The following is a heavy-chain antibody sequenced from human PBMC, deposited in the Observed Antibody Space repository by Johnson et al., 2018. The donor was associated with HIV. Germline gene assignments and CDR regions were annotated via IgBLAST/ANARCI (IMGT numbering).Heavy chain of an antibody. Sequence: EVQLVESGGGLVKPGGSLKLSCAASGFTFSSYDMHWVRQATGTGLEWVSGIGIAGDTNYQGSVKGRFSISREDAKNSLYLKMNSLRAGDTAMYYCARASYNRSSWTWDVFDIWGQGTMVTVSS. CDR3: ARASYNRSSWTWDVFDI. J-gene: IGHJ3*02. V-gene: IGHV3-13*01. CDR1: GFTFSSYD. CDR2: IGIAGDT. D-gene: IGHD6-13*01.